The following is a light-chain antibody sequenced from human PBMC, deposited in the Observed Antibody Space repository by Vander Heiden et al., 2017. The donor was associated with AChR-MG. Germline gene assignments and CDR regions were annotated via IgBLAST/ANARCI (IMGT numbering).Light chain of an antibody. J-gene: IGLJ1*01. CDR2: ANN. Sequence: QSVLTQPPSASGTPGQRVTITCSGSSSNTGSNYVYWYQQLPGTAPKLLIYANNQRPSGVPDRFSGSKSGTSASLAISELRSEDEADYYCAAWDDSLSALYVFGTGTKVTVL. CDR1: SSNTGSNY. V-gene: IGLV1-47*01. CDR3: AAWDDSLSALYV.